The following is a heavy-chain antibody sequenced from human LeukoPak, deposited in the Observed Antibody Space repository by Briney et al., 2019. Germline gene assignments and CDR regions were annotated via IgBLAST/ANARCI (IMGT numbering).Heavy chain of an antibody. CDR1: GYTFTSYG. Sequence: ASVKVSCKASGYTFTSYGISWVRQAPGQGLEWMGWISAYNGNTNYAQKLQSRVTMTTDTSTSTAYMELRSLRSDDTAVYYCARVPYSSSWYASSYFDYRGQGTLVTVSS. V-gene: IGHV1-18*01. D-gene: IGHD6-13*01. CDR2: ISAYNGNT. J-gene: IGHJ4*02. CDR3: ARVPYSSSWYASSYFDY.